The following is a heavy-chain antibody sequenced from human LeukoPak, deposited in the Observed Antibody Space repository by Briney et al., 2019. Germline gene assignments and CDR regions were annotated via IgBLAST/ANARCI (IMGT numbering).Heavy chain of an antibody. J-gene: IGHJ4*02. Sequence: PSETLSLTCTVSGGSISGYYWSWVRQPPGKGLEWIGYIYYIGSTTYNPSLMSGGTLLVGKSKNQFSLRLSSVTAADTALYYCARGGTTVTTFNYFDSWGQGTLVTVP. D-gene: IGHD4-17*01. V-gene: IGHV4-59*01. CDR2: IYYIGST. CDR3: ARGGTTVTTFNYFDS. CDR1: GGSISGYY.